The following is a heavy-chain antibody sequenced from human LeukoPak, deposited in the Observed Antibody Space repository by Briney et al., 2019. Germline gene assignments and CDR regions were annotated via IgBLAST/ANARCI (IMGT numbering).Heavy chain of an antibody. V-gene: IGHV4-38-2*02. Sequence: SETLSLTCTVSGYSISSGYYWSWIRQPPGKGLEWIGYIYHSGSTYYNPSLKSRVTISVDRSKNQFSLKLSSVTAADTAVYYCASQGELLRYFDYWGQGTLVTVSS. CDR2: IYHSGST. CDR1: GYSISSGYY. CDR3: ASQGELLRYFDY. D-gene: IGHD1-7*01. J-gene: IGHJ4*02.